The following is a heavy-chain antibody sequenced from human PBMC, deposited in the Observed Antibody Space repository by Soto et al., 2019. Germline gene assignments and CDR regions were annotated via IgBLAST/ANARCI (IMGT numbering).Heavy chain of an antibody. Sequence: SVKVSCKASGGTFSSYTISWGRQAPGQGLEWMGRIIPILGIANYAQKFQGRVTITADKSTSTAYMELSSLRSEDTAVYYCAGPYCSGGSCYSSGRGWYYMDVWGKGTTVTVSS. CDR3: AGPYCSGGSCYSSGRGWYYMDV. J-gene: IGHJ6*03. D-gene: IGHD2-15*01. V-gene: IGHV1-69*02. CDR2: IIPILGIA. CDR1: GGTFSSYT.